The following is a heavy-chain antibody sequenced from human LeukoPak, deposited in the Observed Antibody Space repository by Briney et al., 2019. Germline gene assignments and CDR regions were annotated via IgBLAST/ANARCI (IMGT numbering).Heavy chain of an antibody. J-gene: IGHJ3*02. CDR3: ARDDNSEYSDDAFDI. CDR2: IHTSAST. CDR1: GASIRSSS. Sequence: SETLSLTCSVSGASIRSSSWSWLRQPAGKGLGWIGRIHTSASTEYNPSLKSRVTMSVDTSKNQFSLKLNSVTAADTAVYFCARDDNSEYSDDAFDIWGQGTLVTVSS. V-gene: IGHV4-4*07. D-gene: IGHD1-26*01.